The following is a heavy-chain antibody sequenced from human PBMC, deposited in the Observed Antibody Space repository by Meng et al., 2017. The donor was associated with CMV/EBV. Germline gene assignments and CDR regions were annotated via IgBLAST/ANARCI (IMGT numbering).Heavy chain of an antibody. D-gene: IGHD6-19*01. CDR3: ARDSAVAGVVDY. CDR2: IYYSGST. J-gene: IGHJ4*02. V-gene: IGHV4-39*07. Sequence: MPPPCVVSVCSISSGSYYGGWIRQPPGKGLEWIGSIYYSGSTYYNPSLKSRVTISVDTSKNQFSLKLSSVTAADTAVYYCARDSAVAGVVDYWGQGTLVTVSS. CDR1: VCSISSGSYY.